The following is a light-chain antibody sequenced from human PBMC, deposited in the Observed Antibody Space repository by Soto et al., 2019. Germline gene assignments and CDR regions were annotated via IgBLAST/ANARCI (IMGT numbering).Light chain of an antibody. CDR2: RDT. CDR1: NIGRKN. Sequence: SYELTQPLSVSVALGQTASITCGGDNIGRKNVHWYQQKPGQAPVVVIYRDTNRPSGIPERFSGSNSGNTATLTISRVQVGDEADYYCKVWDTSTTLVFGGGTKLTVL. J-gene: IGLJ3*02. V-gene: IGLV3-9*01. CDR3: KVWDTSTTLV.